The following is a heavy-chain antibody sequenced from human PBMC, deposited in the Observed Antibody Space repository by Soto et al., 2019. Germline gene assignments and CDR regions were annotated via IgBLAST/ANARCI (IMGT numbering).Heavy chain of an antibody. D-gene: IGHD3-10*01. V-gene: IGHV3-64D*06. Sequence: GGSLRLSCSASGFTFSSYAMHWVRQAPGKGLEYVSAISSNGGSTYYADSVKGRFTISRDNSKNTLYLQMSSLRAEDTAVYYCVKVASDIWFGELLGPDWGQGTLVTVYS. CDR2: ISSNGGST. CDR3: VKVASDIWFGELLGPD. J-gene: IGHJ4*02. CDR1: GFTFSSYA.